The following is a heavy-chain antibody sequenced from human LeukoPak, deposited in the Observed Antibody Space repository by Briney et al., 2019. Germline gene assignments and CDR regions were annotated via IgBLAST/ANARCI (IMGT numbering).Heavy chain of an antibody. J-gene: IGHJ3*02. V-gene: IGHV6-1*01. Sequence: SQTLSLTCAISGDSVSSNSAVWNWSRQARSRGVEWLGRTYYRSKWYNEHEVFVKSRMTINPDTYKNQFSLQLNSLTPEDTAVYYCSRFSRDAFDIRGQGTMVSVSS. CDR1: GDSVSSNSAV. D-gene: IGHD3-3*02. CDR2: TYYRSKWYN. CDR3: SRFSRDAFDI.